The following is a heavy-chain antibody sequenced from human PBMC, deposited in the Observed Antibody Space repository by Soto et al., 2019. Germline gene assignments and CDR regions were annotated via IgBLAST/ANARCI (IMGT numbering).Heavy chain of an antibody. Sequence: VGSLRLSCAASGGTCSDFYMSWFRQATGKGLEWVSYISSSSGYTNYADSVKGRFTISRDNAKNSLYLQMNSLRAEDTALYYCARDIVVIPTARPNDAFDIWGQGTMVTVSS. CDR2: ISSSSGYT. CDR3: ARDIVVIPTARPNDAFDI. V-gene: IGHV3-11*05. CDR1: GGTCSDFY. J-gene: IGHJ3*02. D-gene: IGHD2-2*02.